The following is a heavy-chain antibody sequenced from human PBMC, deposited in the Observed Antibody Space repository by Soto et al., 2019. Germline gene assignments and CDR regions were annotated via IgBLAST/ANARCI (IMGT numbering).Heavy chain of an antibody. CDR1: GFTFSSYG. V-gene: IGHV3-30*18. CDR3: VKDFTWGELLDWYFDL. Sequence: QVQLVESGGGVVQPGRSLRLSCAASGFTFSSYGMHWVRQAPGKGLEWVAVISYDGSNKYYADSVKGRFTISRDNSKNTLYLQMNSLRAEDTAVYYCVKDFTWGELLDWYFDLWGRGTLVTVSS. D-gene: IGHD1-26*01. CDR2: ISYDGSNK. J-gene: IGHJ2*01.